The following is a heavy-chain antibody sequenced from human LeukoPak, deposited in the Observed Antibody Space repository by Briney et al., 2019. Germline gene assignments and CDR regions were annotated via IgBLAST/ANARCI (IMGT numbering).Heavy chain of an antibody. Sequence: WIRQPPGKGLEWVGRIKTKIDGGTTDYAAHVKGRFTISRDDSKNTLYLQVNSLKTEDTAVYYCTTDLDWNYKLLYWGQGTLVTVSS. CDR3: TTDLDWNYKLLY. V-gene: IGHV3-15*01. J-gene: IGHJ4*02. D-gene: IGHD1-7*01. CDR2: IKTKIDGGTT.